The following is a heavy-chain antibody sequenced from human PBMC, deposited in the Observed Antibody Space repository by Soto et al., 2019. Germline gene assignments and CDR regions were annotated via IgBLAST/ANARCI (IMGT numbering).Heavy chain of an antibody. D-gene: IGHD6-6*01. CDR1: GFSFSTNA. Sequence: EVQLLESGGGLVQPGGSLRLSCAASGFSFSTNAMSWVRQAPGKGLEWVSGISASGGNTYYADSGKGRFTISRDNSKNTLYLQMNSLRAGDTAVYYCAKDFYSTSYSTSSFSAFDFWGQGTVVTVSS. V-gene: IGHV3-23*01. J-gene: IGHJ3*01. CDR3: AKDFYSTSYSTSSFSAFDF. CDR2: ISASGGNT.